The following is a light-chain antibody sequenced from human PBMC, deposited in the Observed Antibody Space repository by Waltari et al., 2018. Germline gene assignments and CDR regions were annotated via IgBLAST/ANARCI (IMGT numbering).Light chain of an antibody. CDR1: QSITSIS. CDR2: GAS. J-gene: IGKJ4*01. CDR3: QQWDGAFLT. Sequence: EIVLTQSPGTLSMSPGERATIPCRARQSITSISLGWYQQKPGQAPRLLLFGASTRATGIPDRFSGSGSGTDFTLTINRLEPEDFAVYYCQQWDGAFLTFGGGTEVEL. V-gene: IGKV3-20*01.